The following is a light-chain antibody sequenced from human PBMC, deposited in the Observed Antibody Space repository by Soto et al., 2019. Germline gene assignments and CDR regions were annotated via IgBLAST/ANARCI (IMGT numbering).Light chain of an antibody. CDR1: QDISNY. V-gene: IGKV1-33*01. CDR2: DAS. J-gene: IGKJ4*01. Sequence: DIQMTQSPSSLSASVGDRVTITCQASQDISNYLNWYQQKPGKAPKLLIYDASNLETGVPSRFSGSGSGTDFTFTISSLQPEDIATYYCQQYDNPLLTVGGGTKVDSK. CDR3: QQYDNPLLT.